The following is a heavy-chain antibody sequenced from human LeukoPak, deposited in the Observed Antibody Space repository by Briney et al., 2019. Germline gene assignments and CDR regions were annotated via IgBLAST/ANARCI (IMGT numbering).Heavy chain of an antibody. V-gene: IGHV3-23*01. Sequence: GGSLRLSCPASGFTFRRYAMSWVRQAPGKGLAWVSTISGGGETTYYADSVKGPFTISRDNSKNTLYLQMNSLRAEDRAVYYCAKESPHFGYWGQGTLVTVSS. J-gene: IGHJ4*02. CDR3: AKESPHFGY. CDR2: ISGGGETT. CDR1: GFTFRRYA.